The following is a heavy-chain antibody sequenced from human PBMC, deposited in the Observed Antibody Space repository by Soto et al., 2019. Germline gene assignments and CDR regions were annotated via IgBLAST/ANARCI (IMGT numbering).Heavy chain of an antibody. CDR1: GGSISSGGHY. J-gene: IGHJ5*02. D-gene: IGHD2-2*01. V-gene: IGHV4-31*03. Sequence: SETLSLTCTVSGGSISSGGHYWSWIRQHPGKGLEWIGYIYYSGSTYYNPSLKSRVTISVDTSKNQFSLKLSSVTAADTAVYYCARTPGYCSSTSCRWFDPWGQGTLVTVSS. CDR2: IYYSGST. CDR3: ARTPGYCSSTSCRWFDP.